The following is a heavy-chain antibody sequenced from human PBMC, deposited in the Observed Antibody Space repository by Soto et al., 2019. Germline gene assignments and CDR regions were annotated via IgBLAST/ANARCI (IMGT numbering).Heavy chain of an antibody. J-gene: IGHJ4*02. CDR3: ARDLGYGDYGTDY. CDR1: GYTFTTNG. Sequence: QVQLVQSGAEVKESGASVKVSCKASGYTFTTNGVSWVRQGPGQGLEWMGWINADSGERRYAQKFQGRVTMTTDTSTSTAYMDLRSLTSDDTAVYYCARDLGYGDYGTDYWGQGTLVSVSS. D-gene: IGHD4-17*01. V-gene: IGHV1-18*04. CDR2: INADSGER.